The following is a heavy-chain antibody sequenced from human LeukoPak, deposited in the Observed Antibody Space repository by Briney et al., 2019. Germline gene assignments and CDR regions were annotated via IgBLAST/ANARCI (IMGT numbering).Heavy chain of an antibody. D-gene: IGHD6-19*01. Sequence: GGSLRLSCSASGFTFRTHAMHWIRQAPGKGLEWVAMVWMGGENKFHGDSVRGRFTISRDDSSSRLYLHMDSLRAEDTAMYYCARVSTMAGMRDNWFDPWGRGTLVTVSS. CDR1: GFTFRTHA. CDR3: ARVSTMAGMRDNWFDP. J-gene: IGHJ5*02. CDR2: VWMGGENK. V-gene: IGHV3-33*01.